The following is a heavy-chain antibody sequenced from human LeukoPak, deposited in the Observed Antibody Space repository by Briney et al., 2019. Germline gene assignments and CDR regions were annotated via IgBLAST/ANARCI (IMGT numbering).Heavy chain of an antibody. V-gene: IGHV3-66*02. D-gene: IGHD3-22*01. CDR2: IYSGGST. Sequence: GGSLRLSCAASGFTVSSNYMSWVRQAPGKGLEWVSVIYSGGSTYYADSVKGRFTISRDNSKNTLYLQMNSLRAEDTAVYYCARDYYDSRGAGSLWGQGTLVTVSS. CDR1: GFTVSSNY. J-gene: IGHJ4*02. CDR3: ARDYYDSRGAGSL.